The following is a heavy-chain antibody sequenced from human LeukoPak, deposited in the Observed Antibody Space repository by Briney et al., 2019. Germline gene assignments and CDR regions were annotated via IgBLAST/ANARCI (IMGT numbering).Heavy chain of an antibody. V-gene: IGHV4-38-2*02. D-gene: IGHD4-23*01. CDR3: LYGGNFGDWVY. Sequence: SETLSLTCTVSGYSLSSGYYWGWIRQPPGKGLEWIGSIYYSGSTYYNPSLKSRVTISIDRSKNQFSLKLTSVTAADTAVYYCLYGGNFGDWVYWGQGTLVTVSS. CDR2: IYYSGST. J-gene: IGHJ4*02. CDR1: GYSLSSGYY.